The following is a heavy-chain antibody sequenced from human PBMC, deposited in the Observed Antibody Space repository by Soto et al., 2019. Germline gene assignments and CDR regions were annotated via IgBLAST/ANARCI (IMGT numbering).Heavy chain of an antibody. Sequence: GSLRLSCAASGFTFNCYAMSWVRHAPGKGLEWVAAISGSGGSTYYADSVKGRFTISSDNSKNTLYLPMNRLRAEDTAVYYCAKDLLSYYDFWSRYPAPFDYWGQGTLVTVSS. D-gene: IGHD3-3*01. V-gene: IGHV3-23*01. CDR3: AKDLLSYYDFWSRYPAPFDY. J-gene: IGHJ4*02. CDR2: ISGSGGST. CDR1: GFTFNCYA.